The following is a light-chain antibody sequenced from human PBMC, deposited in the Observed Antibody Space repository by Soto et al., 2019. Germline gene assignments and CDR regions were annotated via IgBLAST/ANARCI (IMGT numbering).Light chain of an antibody. J-gene: IGLJ1*01. V-gene: IGLV2-11*01. CDR1: GSDVGGYNY. CDR2: DVT. Sequence: QSALTQPRSVSGSPGQSVTISCTGTGSDVGGYNYVSWYQQYPDKAPKVMIYDVTKRPAGVPDRFSGSKSGNTASLTISGLQADDEADYYCRSYAGSYTYVFGTGTKVTVL. CDR3: RSYAGSYTYV.